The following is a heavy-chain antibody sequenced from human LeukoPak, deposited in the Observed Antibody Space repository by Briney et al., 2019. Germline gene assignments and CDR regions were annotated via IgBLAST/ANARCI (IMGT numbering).Heavy chain of an antibody. Sequence: ASVKVSCKASGYTFTGYYMHWVRQAPGQGPEWMGWINPNSGGTNYAQKFQGRVTMTRDTSISTAYMELSRLRSDDTAVYYCARSTTITIFGAEYYFDYWGQGTLVTVSS. D-gene: IGHD3-3*01. CDR3: ARSTTITIFGAEYYFDY. V-gene: IGHV1-2*02. CDR1: GYTFTGYY. J-gene: IGHJ4*02. CDR2: INPNSGGT.